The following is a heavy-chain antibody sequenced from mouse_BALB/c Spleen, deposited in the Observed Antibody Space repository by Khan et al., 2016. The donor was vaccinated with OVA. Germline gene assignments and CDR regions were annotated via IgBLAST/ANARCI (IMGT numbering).Heavy chain of an antibody. J-gene: IGHJ4*01. D-gene: IGHD2-2*01. Sequence: EVELVESGGGLVKPGGSLKLSCSASGFTFSTYGMSWVHQTPEKRLEWVATISSCGHYTFYPDSVKGRFTISRDNAKNNLYLQMSSLRSEDTASYYCTRSLVDYHAMDYWGQGTSVTVSS. CDR2: ISSCGHYT. CDR3: TRSLVDYHAMDY. CDR1: GFTFSTYG. V-gene: IGHV5-9-3*01.